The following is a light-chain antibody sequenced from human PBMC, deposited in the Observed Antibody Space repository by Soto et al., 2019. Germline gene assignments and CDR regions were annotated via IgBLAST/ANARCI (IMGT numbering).Light chain of an antibody. CDR1: KNDIGVYDF. V-gene: IGLV2-8*01. Sequence: QSALTQPPAAAGSPGQSVTISCTGTKNDIGVYDFVSWYQHHPGKAPRLIIYEVVQWPSGVPDRFSGSKSGHTASLTVSGLQAAEEADYCCKSYAGSNTDVFGSGTQVTVL. CDR2: EVV. CDR3: KSYAGSNTDV. J-gene: IGLJ1*01.